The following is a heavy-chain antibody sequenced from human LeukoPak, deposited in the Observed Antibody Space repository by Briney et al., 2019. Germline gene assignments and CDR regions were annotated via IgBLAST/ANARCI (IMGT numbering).Heavy chain of an antibody. Sequence: ASVKVSRKASGGTFSSYAISWVRQAPGQGLEWMGGIIPIFGTANYAQKFQGRVTITTDESTSTAYMELSSLRSEDTAVYYCARGASLSVFRSFDYWGQGTLVTVSS. J-gene: IGHJ4*02. CDR3: ARGASLSVFRSFDY. CDR1: GGTFSSYA. CDR2: IIPIFGTA. D-gene: IGHD3-16*02. V-gene: IGHV1-69*05.